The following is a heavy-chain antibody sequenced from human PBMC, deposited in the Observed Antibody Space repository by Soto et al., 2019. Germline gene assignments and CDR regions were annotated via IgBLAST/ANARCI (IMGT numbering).Heavy chain of an antibody. CDR1: GFTFTSSA. J-gene: IGHJ6*02. D-gene: IGHD2-15*01. V-gene: IGHV1-58*02. CDR3: AAVRRVRGYCSGGSCYHYYYYYGMDV. CDR2: IVVGSGNT. Sequence: QMQLVQSGPEVKKPGTSVKVSCKASGFTFTSSAMQWVRQARGQRLEWIGWIVVGSGNTNYAQKFQERVTITRDMSTSTAYMELSSLRSEETAVYYCAAVRRVRGYCSGGSCYHYYYYYGMDVWGQGTTVTVSS.